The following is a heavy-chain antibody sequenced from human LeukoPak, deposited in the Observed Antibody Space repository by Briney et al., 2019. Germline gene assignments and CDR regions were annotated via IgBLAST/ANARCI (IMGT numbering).Heavy chain of an antibody. CDR1: GFTFSNAW. D-gene: IGHD1-26*01. CDR2: IKSKTDGGTT. Sequence: GGSLRLSYAASGFTFSNAWMSWVRQAPGKGLEWVGRIKSKTDGGTTDYAAPVKGRFTISRDDSKNTLYLQMNSLKTEDTAVYYCTTDSVVGATTGTIDYWGQGTLVTVSS. J-gene: IGHJ4*02. CDR3: TTDSVVGATTGTIDY. V-gene: IGHV3-15*01.